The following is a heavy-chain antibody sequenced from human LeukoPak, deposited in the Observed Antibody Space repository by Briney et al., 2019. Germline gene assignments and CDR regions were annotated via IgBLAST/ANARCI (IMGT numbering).Heavy chain of an antibody. V-gene: IGHV3-23*01. J-gene: IGHJ3*02. CDR1: GFTFGNYG. Sequence: HPGGSLRLSCVASGFTFGNYGMSWVRQAPGKGLEWVSAIRGNGGSTDYVDSVRGRFIISRDNSRNTLYLQMNTLRAEDTALYYCAKSITAAGTYAFDIWGQGTVVTVSS. CDR3: AKSITAAGTYAFDI. CDR2: IRGNGGST. D-gene: IGHD6-13*01.